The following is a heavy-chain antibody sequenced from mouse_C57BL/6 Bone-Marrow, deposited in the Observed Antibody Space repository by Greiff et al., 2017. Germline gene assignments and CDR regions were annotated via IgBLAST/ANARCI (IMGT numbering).Heavy chain of an antibody. Sequence: EVQLQQSGPELVKPGASVKISCKASGYSFTDYNLNWVKQSNGKSLEWIGVLNPNYGTTSYNQKFKGKATLTVDQSSSTAYMQLNSLTSEDSAVYYCAIDTTVVAEGFDYWGQGTLVTVSA. V-gene: IGHV1-39*01. CDR3: AIDTTVVAEGFDY. D-gene: IGHD1-1*01. J-gene: IGHJ3*01. CDR2: LNPNYGTT. CDR1: GYSFTDYN.